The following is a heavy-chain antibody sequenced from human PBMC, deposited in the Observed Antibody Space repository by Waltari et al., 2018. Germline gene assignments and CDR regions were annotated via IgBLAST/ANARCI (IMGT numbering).Heavy chain of an antibody. D-gene: IGHD3-10*01. J-gene: IGHJ2*01. CDR3: AREVPWFGESIGYWYFDL. Sequence: GSLRLSCAASGFTFSDYYMSWIRQAPGKGLEWVSYISSSGSTIYYADSVKGRFTISRDNAKNSLYLQMNSLRAEDTAVYYCAREVPWFGESIGYWYFDLWGRGTLVTVSS. CDR1: GFTFSDYY. CDR2: ISSSGSTI. V-gene: IGHV3-11*01.